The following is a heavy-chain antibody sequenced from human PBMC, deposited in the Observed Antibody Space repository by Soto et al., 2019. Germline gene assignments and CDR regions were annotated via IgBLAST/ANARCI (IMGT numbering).Heavy chain of an antibody. V-gene: IGHV3-21*01. CDR1: GFTFSSYS. CDR3: ARDFKGRYYYYGMDV. Sequence: GGSLRLSCAASGFTFSSYSMNWVRQAPGKGLEWVSSISSSSSYIYYADSVKGRFTLSRDNAKNSLYLQMNSLRAEDTAVYYCARDFKGRYYYYGMDVWGQGTTVTVSS. CDR2: ISSSSSYI. J-gene: IGHJ6*02.